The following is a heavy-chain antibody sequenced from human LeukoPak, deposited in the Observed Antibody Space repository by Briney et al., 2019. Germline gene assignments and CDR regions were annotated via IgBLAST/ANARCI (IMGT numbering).Heavy chain of an antibody. V-gene: IGHV3-23*01. Sequence: GGSLRLSCAASGFTFSSYAMSWVRQAPGKGLEWVSAISGSGGSTYYADSVKGRFTIPRDNSKNTLYLQMNSLRAEDTAVYYCAKDLLTDFWSGYYRYYFDYWGQGTLVTVSS. CDR1: GFTFSSYA. CDR2: ISGSGGST. J-gene: IGHJ4*02. CDR3: AKDLLTDFWSGYYRYYFDY. D-gene: IGHD3-3*01.